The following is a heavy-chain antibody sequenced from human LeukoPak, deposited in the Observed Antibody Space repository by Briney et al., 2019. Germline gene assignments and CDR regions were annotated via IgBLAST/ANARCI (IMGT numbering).Heavy chain of an antibody. D-gene: IGHD1-14*01. CDR3: ARGVEPLAANTLAY. J-gene: IGHJ4*02. V-gene: IGHV3-53*01. CDR1: GFTVITND. CDR2: LYSDGNT. Sequence: GGSLRLSCAASGFTVITNDMTWVRQAPGKGLEWVSVLYSDGNTKYADSVQGRFTISRDNSKNTLYLEMNSLSPDDTAFYYCARGVEPLAANTLAYWGQGTLVTVSS.